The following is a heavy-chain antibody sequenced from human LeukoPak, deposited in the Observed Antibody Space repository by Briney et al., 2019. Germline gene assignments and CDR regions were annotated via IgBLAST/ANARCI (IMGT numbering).Heavy chain of an antibody. Sequence: PGGSLRLSCAASGFTFSSYSMSWVRQAPGKGLEWVANIKQDGSEKYYVDSVKGRFTISRDNAKNSLYLQMNSLRAEDTAVYYCARDPPEDETGDDGDYFDYWGQGTLVTVSS. V-gene: IGHV3-7*01. CDR3: ARDPPEDETGDDGDYFDY. J-gene: IGHJ4*02. CDR2: IKQDGSEK. CDR1: GFTFSSYS. D-gene: IGHD7-27*01.